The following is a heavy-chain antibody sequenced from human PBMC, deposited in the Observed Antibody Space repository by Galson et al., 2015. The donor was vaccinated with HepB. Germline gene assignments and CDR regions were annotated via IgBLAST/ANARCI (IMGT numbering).Heavy chain of an antibody. CDR3: AKDMAGPTGLGSNFFDY. V-gene: IGHV3-43*01. Sequence: SLRLSCAASGFTFDDYTMHWVRQAPGKGLEWVSLISWDGGSTYYADSVKGRFTISRDNSKNSLYLQMNSLRTEDTALYYCAKDMAGPTGLGSNFFDYWGQGTLVTVSS. CDR1: GFTFDDYT. D-gene: IGHD4-17*01. CDR2: ISWDGGST. J-gene: IGHJ4*02.